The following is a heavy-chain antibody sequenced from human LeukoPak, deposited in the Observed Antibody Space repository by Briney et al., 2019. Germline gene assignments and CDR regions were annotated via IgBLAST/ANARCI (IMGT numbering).Heavy chain of an antibody. Sequence: SETLSLTCSVSGGSISNHSWSWIRHPPGKGLEWIGYISYSGTTNYNPSLKSRLAISVDTSKNQFSLKLSSVTAADTAVYYCARDGYCTNGVCPIVTSAFDYWGQGALVTVSS. J-gene: IGHJ4*02. CDR3: ARDGYCTNGVCPIVTSAFDY. D-gene: IGHD2-8*01. CDR2: ISYSGTT. CDR1: GGSISNHS. V-gene: IGHV4-59*11.